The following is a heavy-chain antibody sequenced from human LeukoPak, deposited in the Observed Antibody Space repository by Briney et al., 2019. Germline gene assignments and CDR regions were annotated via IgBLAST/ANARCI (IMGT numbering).Heavy chain of an antibody. J-gene: IGHJ5*02. CDR2: INPDNGGT. CDR1: GYTFTDYY. CDR3: TREARVGNWFDP. V-gene: IGHV1-2*02. Sequence: ASVKVSCRASGYTFTDYYIHWVRQAPGQGLEWMGWINPDNGGTNYAQKFQGRVTVTRDTSIRTVYMDLSRLRSDDTAVFYCTREARVGNWFDPWGQGTQVTVSS. D-gene: IGHD2-2*01.